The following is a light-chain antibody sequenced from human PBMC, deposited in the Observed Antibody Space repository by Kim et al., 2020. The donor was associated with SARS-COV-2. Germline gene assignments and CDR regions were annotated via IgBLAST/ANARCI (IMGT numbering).Light chain of an antibody. CDR3: QQYGSSPPWM. CDR1: QSVSSSY. J-gene: IGKJ1*01. V-gene: IGKV3-20*01. Sequence: PGERATLSCRASQSVSSSYLAWYQQKPGQAPRLLIYGASSRATGIPDRFSGSGSGTDFTLTITRLEPEDFAVYYCQQYGSSPPWMFGQGTKVEIK. CDR2: GAS.